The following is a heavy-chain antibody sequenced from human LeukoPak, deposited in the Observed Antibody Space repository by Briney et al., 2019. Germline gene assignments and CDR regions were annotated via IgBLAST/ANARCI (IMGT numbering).Heavy chain of an antibody. J-gene: IGHJ5*02. CDR1: GFTVSSNY. V-gene: IGHV3-53*01. D-gene: IGHD2-15*01. CDR2: IYSGGST. Sequence: PGGSLRLSCAATGFTVSSNYMSWVRQAPGKGLEWVSVIYSGGSTYYAESVKGRFTISRDNSKNTLYLQMNSLSAGDTAVDYCARDYSGWFDPWGQGTLVTVSS. CDR3: ARDYSGWFDP.